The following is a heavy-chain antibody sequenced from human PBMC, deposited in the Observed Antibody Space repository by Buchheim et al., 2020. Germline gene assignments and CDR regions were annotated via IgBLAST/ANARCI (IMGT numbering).Heavy chain of an antibody. CDR3: ARGGKGLGLRPFDY. D-gene: IGHD5/OR15-5a*01. CDR2: INHSGST. V-gene: IGHV4-34*01. CDR1: GGSFSGYY. Sequence: QVQLQQWGAGLLKPSETLSLTCAVYGGSFSGYYWCWIRQPPGKGLEWMGEINHSGSTNYNPSLKSRGTISVDTSKNQFSLKLSSVTAADTAVYYCARGGKGLGLRPFDYWGQGTL. J-gene: IGHJ4*02.